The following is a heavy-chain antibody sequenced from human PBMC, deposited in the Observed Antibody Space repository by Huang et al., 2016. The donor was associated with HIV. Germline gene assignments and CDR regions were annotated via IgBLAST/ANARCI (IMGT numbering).Heavy chain of an antibody. D-gene: IGHD2-21*01. J-gene: IGHJ3*02. CDR2: FAHEHGET. Sequence: QVQLVQSGAEVKKPGASAKVSCEVSGYTLTDLSIHWVRQAPGKGLEWMGSFAHEHGETNYAQNFQGRVTMTEDTATDTVYMELNSVRSEDTAVYYCATGFDTYYDIWGQGTMVIASS. CDR1: GYTLTDLS. V-gene: IGHV1-24*01. CDR3: ATGFDTYYDI.